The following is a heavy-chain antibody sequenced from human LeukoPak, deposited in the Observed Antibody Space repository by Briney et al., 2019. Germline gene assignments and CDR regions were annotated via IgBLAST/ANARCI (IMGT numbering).Heavy chain of an antibody. Sequence: GASVKVSCKASGGTFSSYAISWVRQAPGQGLEWMGGIIPIFGTANYAQKFQGRVTITTDESTSTAYMELSSLRSEDTAVYYCAKVTSGPRGEWELLRVAFDYWGQGTLVTVSS. V-gene: IGHV1-69*05. CDR2: IIPIFGTA. CDR1: GGTFSSYA. D-gene: IGHD1-26*01. CDR3: AKVTSGPRGEWELLRVAFDY. J-gene: IGHJ4*02.